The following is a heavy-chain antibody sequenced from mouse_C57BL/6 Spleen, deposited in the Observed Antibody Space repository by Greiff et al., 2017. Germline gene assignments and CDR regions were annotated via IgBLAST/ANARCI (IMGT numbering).Heavy chain of an antibody. V-gene: IGHV1-58*01. CDR2: IYIGNGYT. Sequence: EVQLKESGAELVRPGSSVKMSCKTSGYTFTSYGINWVKQRPGQGLEWIGYIYIGNGYTEYNEKFKGKATLTSDTSSSTAYMQLSSLTSEDSAIYFCARLGIYYGNYKVFDYWGQGTTLTVSS. CDR1: GYTFTSYG. CDR3: ARLGIYYGNYKVFDY. J-gene: IGHJ2*01. D-gene: IGHD2-1*01.